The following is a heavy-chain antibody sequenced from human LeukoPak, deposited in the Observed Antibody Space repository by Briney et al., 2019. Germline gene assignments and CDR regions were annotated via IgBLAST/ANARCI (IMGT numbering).Heavy chain of an antibody. Sequence: SETLSLTCTVSGGSISSYYWSWIRQPAGKGLEWIGRIYSSGSTNYNPSLKSRVTMSIDTSKNQFSLKLRSVTAADTAVYYCAREVRSSGYSLDYWGQGTLVTVSS. CDR3: AREVRSSGYSLDY. CDR1: GGSISSYY. CDR2: IYSSGST. V-gene: IGHV4-4*07. D-gene: IGHD3-22*01. J-gene: IGHJ4*02.